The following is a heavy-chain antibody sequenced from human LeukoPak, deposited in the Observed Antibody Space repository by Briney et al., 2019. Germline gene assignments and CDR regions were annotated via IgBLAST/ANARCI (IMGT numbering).Heavy chain of an antibody. CDR2: IWYDGSNK. J-gene: IGHJ3*02. CDR3: KGSTEDDAFDI. Sequence: GGSLRLSCAASGFTFSSYGMHWVRQAPGKGLEWVAVIWYDGSNKYYADSAKGRFTISRDNSKNTLYLQMNSLRAEDTAVYYCKGSTEDDAFDIWGQGTMVTVSS. D-gene: IGHD2-2*01. V-gene: IGHV3-33*01. CDR1: GFTFSSYG.